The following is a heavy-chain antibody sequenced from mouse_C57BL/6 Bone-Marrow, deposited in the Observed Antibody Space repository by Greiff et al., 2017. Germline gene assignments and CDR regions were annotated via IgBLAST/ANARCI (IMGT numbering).Heavy chain of an antibody. V-gene: IGHV14-4*01. D-gene: IGHD2-1*01. Sequence: VQLQQSGAELVRPGASVKLSCTASGFNIKDDYMHWVKQRPEQGLEWIGWIDPENGDTEYASKFQGKATITADTSSNTAYLQLRSLTSEDTAVYYCTIYFPTFDYWGQGTTLTVSS. CDR1: GFNIKDDY. CDR3: TIYFPTFDY. CDR2: IDPENGDT. J-gene: IGHJ2*01.